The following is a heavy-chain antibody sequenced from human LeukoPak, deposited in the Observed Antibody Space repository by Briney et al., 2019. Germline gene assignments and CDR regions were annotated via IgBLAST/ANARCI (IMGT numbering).Heavy chain of an antibody. CDR3: ARDQGAYLWDAFDI. V-gene: IGHV3-30*02. D-gene: IGHD2-21*01. CDR2: IRYDGSNK. Sequence: PGGSLRLSCAASGFTFSSYGMHWVRQAPGKGLEWVAFIRYDGSNKYYADSVKGRFTISRDNSKNTLYLQMNSLRAEDTAVYYCARDQGAYLWDAFDIWGQGTMVTVSS. J-gene: IGHJ3*02. CDR1: GFTFSSYG.